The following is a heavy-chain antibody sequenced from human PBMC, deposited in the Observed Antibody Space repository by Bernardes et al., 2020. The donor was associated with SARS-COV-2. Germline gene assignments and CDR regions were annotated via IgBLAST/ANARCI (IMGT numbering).Heavy chain of an antibody. J-gene: IGHJ3*02. D-gene: IGHD3-3*01. CDR2: INPNSGGT. CDR3: ARGRKGFWSGYYTGIDAFDI. Sequence: ASVKVSCKASGYTFTGYYMHWVRQAPGQGLEWMGWINPNSGGTNYAQKFQGRVTMTRDTSISTAYMELSRLRSDDTAVYYCARGRKGFWSGYYTGIDAFDIWGQGTMVTVSS. CDR1: GYTFTGYY. V-gene: IGHV1-2*02.